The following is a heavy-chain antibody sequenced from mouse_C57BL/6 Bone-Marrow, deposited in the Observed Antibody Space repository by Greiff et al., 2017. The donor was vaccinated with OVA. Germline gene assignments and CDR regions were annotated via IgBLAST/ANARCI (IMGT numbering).Heavy chain of an antibody. V-gene: IGHV1-9*01. Sequence: QVQLQQSGAELMKPGASVKLSCKATGYTFTGYWIEWVKQRPGHGLEWIGEILPGSGSTNYNAKFKGKATFTADPSSNTAYMQLSSLTTEDSAIYYCARDNGSSPYYFDYWGQGTTLTVSS. J-gene: IGHJ2*01. CDR1: GYTFTGYW. CDR2: ILPGSGST. D-gene: IGHD1-1*01. CDR3: ARDNGSSPYYFDY.